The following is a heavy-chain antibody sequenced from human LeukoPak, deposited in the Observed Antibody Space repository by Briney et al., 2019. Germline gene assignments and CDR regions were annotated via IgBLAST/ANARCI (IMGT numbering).Heavy chain of an antibody. CDR2: IYSGGST. J-gene: IGHJ4*02. D-gene: IGHD2-15*01. CDR3: ARDFCSAGSCYPDN. CDR1: GFTVSSNY. V-gene: IGHV3-66*01. Sequence: GGSQRLSCAASGFTVSSNYMSWVRQAPGKGLEWVSVIYSGGSTYYADSVKGRFTISRDNSKNTLYLQMNSLRVEDTAVYYCARDFCSAGSCYPDNWGQGTLVTVSS.